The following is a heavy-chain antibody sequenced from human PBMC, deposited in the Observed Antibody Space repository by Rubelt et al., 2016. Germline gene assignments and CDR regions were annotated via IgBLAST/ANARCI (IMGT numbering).Heavy chain of an antibody. J-gene: IGHJ4*02. D-gene: IGHD1-26*01. CDR3: ARDSRVSCDY. CDR2: MNPNTGNT. V-gene: IGHV1-8*01. Sequence: QVQLVQSGAEVKKPGASVKVSCKASGYSFSTSDINWVRQGTGQGLEWMGWMNPNTGNTGYAQKFQGRVTMTRDPSIRTAKMEVNRRTSDATDVYDCARDSRVSCDYWGQGALVTVSS. CDR1: GYSFSTSD.